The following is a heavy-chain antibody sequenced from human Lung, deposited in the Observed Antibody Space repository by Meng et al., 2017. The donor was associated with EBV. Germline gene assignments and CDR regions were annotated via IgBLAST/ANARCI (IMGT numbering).Heavy chain of an antibody. J-gene: IGHJ4*02. CDR2: IYHSGST. D-gene: IGHD5-12*01. CDR1: SDSVSSNSYY. CDR3: VRVQKRTSGWLRLN. Sequence: QVQLHEAGPGRVKPSETLSLTCTVSSDSVSSNSYYWSWIRQPPGKGLEWIGHIYHSGSTNYNPSLASRVTISVDTSKNQFSLKLSSVIAADTAVYHCVRVQKRTSGWLRLNWGRGILVTVSS. V-gene: IGHV4-61*01.